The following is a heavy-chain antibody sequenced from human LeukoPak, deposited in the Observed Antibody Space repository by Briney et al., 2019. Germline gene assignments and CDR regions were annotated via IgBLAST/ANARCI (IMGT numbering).Heavy chain of an antibody. CDR2: ISGSGGST. CDR3: AKDPGYQVVYCFDY. D-gene: IGHD2-2*01. CDR1: GFTFSSYS. V-gene: IGHV3-23*01. J-gene: IGHJ4*02. Sequence: GGSLRLSCAASGFTFSSYSMSWVRQAPGKGLEWVSGISGSGGSTDYADSGKGRFTISREKSKNTLYLQMNSPRVEDTAVYYCAKDPGYQVVYCFDYWGQGTLVTVSS.